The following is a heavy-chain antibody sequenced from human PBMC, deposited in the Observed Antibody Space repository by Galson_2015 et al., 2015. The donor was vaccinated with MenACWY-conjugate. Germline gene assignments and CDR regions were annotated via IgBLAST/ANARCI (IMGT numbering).Heavy chain of an antibody. CDR2: VNHRGST. Sequence: TLSLTCAVYGGSFSGYYWSWIRQSPGKGLEWIGEVNHRGSTSYNPSVKSRVTISLDTSKSQFSLKLNSVTAADTAVYYCAKATTATTSGAYDVWGPGTMVTVSS. V-gene: IGHV4-34*01. CDR3: AKATTATTSGAYDV. CDR1: GGSFSGYY. D-gene: IGHD1-7*01. J-gene: IGHJ3*01.